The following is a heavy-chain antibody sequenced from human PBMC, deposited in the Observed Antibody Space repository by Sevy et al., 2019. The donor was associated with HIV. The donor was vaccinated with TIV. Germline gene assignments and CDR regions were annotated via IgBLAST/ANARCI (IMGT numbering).Heavy chain of an antibody. CDR1: GFTFSSYW. V-gene: IGHV3-7*03. Sequence: GGSLRLSCAASGFTFSSYWMSWVRQAPGKGLEWVANIKQDGSEKYYVDSVKGRFTISKDNAKNSLYLQMNSLRAEDTAVYYCASHYVWGSYRYTYYFDYWGQGTLVTVSS. CDR2: IKQDGSEK. J-gene: IGHJ4*02. CDR3: ASHYVWGSYRYTYYFDY. D-gene: IGHD3-16*02.